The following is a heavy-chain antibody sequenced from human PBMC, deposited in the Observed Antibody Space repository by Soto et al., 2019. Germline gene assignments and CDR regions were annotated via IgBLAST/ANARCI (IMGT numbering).Heavy chain of an antibody. D-gene: IGHD3-3*01. Sequence: QLTLKESGPPLVKPTQTLTLTCSFSGFSLSTTGVGVGWFRQPPGEALEWLAVIYWDDDKRYSPPLNNRLTITKDPSKNQVVLAKTNIDPVDTATYSGAHRHYDCWSAVLNWGQGALVTVSS. CDR2: IYWDDDK. CDR3: AHRHYDCWSAVLN. V-gene: IGHV2-5*02. J-gene: IGHJ4*02. CDR1: GFSLSTTGVG.